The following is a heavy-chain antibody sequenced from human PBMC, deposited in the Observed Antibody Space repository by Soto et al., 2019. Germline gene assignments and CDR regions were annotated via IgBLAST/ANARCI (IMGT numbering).Heavy chain of an antibody. CDR1: GFTFSRYW. CDR2: INSDGSST. Sequence: AGSLRLSCAASGFTFSRYWMHWVRQAPGKGLVWVSRINSDGSSTTYADSVKGRFTISRDNANNTLYLQMNSLRAEDTAVYYCARVPLGDTSGYYWFDSWGQGTLVTVSS. CDR3: ARVPLGDTSGYYWFDS. J-gene: IGHJ5*01. D-gene: IGHD3-22*01. V-gene: IGHV3-74*01.